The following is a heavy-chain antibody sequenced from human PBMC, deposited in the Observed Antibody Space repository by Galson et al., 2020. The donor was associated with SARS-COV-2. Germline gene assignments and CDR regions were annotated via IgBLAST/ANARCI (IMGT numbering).Heavy chain of an antibody. Sequence: ESGPTLVKPTQTLTLTCTFSGFSLSSRGMCVSWIRQPPGKALEWLARIDWDDNKYYNTSLKTRLTISKDTSKNQVVLTMTNMDPADTATYYCARIVSRVVAHTGRRGAFDVWGQGTMVTVSS. CDR2: IDWDDNK. J-gene: IGHJ3*01. CDR3: ARIVSRVVAHTGRRGAFDV. CDR1: GFSLSSRGMC. V-gene: IGHV2-70*11. D-gene: IGHD3-22*01.